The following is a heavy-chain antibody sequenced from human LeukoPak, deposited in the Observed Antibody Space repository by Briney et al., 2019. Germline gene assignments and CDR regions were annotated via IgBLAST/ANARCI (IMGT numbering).Heavy chain of an antibody. V-gene: IGHV4-30-4*02. D-gene: IGHD4-11*01. CDR1: GGPISSGEYY. J-gene: IGHJ4*02. CDR3: ARLNSNLLLHPPYYFDY. CDR2: IHYSGNT. Sequence: PSETLSLTCTVSGGPISSGEYYWSWIRQSPGKGLEWIGYIHYSGNTYFNPSLQSRLTISLDTSKNQFSLKLSSVTAADTAVYYCARLNSNLLLHPPYYFDYWGQGTLVTVSS.